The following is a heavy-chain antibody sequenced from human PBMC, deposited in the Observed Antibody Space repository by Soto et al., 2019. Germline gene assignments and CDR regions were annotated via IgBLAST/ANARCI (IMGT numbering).Heavy chain of an antibody. D-gene: IGHD5-12*01. Sequence: EVQLVESGGGLVQPGGSLRLSCAASGFTFSSHWMTWVRQAPGKGLEWVANIKQDGSEKYYVDSVEGRFTISRDNANNELYLQMNSLRAEDTAVYYCARTIQWVYVAIVATVCPDYWGQGTLVTVSS. J-gene: IGHJ4*02. CDR2: IKQDGSEK. CDR1: GFTFSSHW. V-gene: IGHV3-7*01. CDR3: ARTIQWVYVAIVATVCPDY.